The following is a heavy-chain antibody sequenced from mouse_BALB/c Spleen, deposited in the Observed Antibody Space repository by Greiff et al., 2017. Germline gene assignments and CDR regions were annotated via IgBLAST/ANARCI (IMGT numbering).Heavy chain of an antibody. Sequence: EVQLQESGGGLVKPGGSLKLSCAASGFTFSSYAMSWVRQTPEKRLEWVASISSGGSTYYPDSVKGRFTISRDNARNILYLQMSSLRSEDTAMYYCARGWGVFDYWGQGTTLTVSS. CDR1: GFTFSSYA. CDR3: ARGWGVFDY. D-gene: IGHD4-1*01. V-gene: IGHV5-6-5*01. CDR2: ISSGGST. J-gene: IGHJ2*01.